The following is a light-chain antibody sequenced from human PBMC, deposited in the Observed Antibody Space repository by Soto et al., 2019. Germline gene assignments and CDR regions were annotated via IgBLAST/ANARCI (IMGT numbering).Light chain of an antibody. V-gene: IGKV3-20*01. CDR2: STS. Sequence: EIVLTQSPGALSLSPGEGATMTCSASESISSSYLAWYQQRRGQAPRLLVYSTSTRAAGFSPRFSGSGAGRDFTLTISRLEHEDSAIYYCQQYGASPPATFGGGTRVEI. CDR1: ESISSSY. J-gene: IGKJ4*01. CDR3: QQYGASPPAT.